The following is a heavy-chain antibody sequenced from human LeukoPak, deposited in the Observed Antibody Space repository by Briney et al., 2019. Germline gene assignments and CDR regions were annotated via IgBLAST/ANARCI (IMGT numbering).Heavy chain of an antibody. CDR1: GGSITSGGYS. CDR3: ARRHCYGSRCFPYYFDL. D-gene: IGHD2/OR15-2a*01. CDR2: VHYTGST. J-gene: IGHJ4*02. V-gene: IGHV4-61*08. Sequence: SETLSLTCAVSGGSITSGGYSWSWIRQPPGKGLEWIGYVHYTGSTNYNPSLKSRVTISIDTSTDQFSLMQTSVTAADTAVYYCARRHCYGSRCFPYYFDLWGQGILVTVSS.